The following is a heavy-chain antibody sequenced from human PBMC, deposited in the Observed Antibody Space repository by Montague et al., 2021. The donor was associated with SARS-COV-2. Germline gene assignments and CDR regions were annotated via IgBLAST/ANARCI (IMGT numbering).Heavy chain of an antibody. CDR1: GASARTYY. CDR3: ARDGADYSFAYYHEMDV. D-gene: IGHD5-12*01. CDR2: LYTSGST. J-gene: IGHJ6*02. V-gene: IGHV4-4*07. Sequence: SETLSLTCTVSGASARTYYWSWIRQSAGKKLEWMGRLYTSGSTYYNPSFKSRVTMSLDTSKNLFSLNLSSMTAADTAVYYCARDGADYSFAYYHEMDVWGQGTTVTVSS.